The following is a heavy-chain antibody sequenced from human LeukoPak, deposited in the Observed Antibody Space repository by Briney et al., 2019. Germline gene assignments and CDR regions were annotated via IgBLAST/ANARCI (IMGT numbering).Heavy chain of an antibody. Sequence: GGSLKLSCAASGFSFSSYAMSWVRLAPGKGLEWVSSISGSGDNTYYAESVKGRFTTSRDNSKNTLFLQMNSLRAEDTAVFYCAKRSGYTTGWFFDFWGQGTLVTVSS. D-gene: IGHD6-19*01. V-gene: IGHV3-23*01. J-gene: IGHJ4*02. CDR3: AKRSGYTTGWFFDF. CDR1: GFSFSSYA. CDR2: ISGSGDNT.